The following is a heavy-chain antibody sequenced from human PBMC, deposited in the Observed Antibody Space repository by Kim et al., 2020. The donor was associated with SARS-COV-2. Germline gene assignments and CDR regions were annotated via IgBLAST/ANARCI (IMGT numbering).Heavy chain of an antibody. CDR1: GFTFSSYG. V-gene: IGHV3-33*08. D-gene: IGHD3-10*01. CDR2: IWYDGSNK. Sequence: GGSLRLSCAASGFTFSSYGMHWVRQAPGKGLEWVAVIWYDGSNKYYADSVKGRFTISRDNSKNTLYLQMNSLRAEDTAVYYCARTGLSVYGSGSPPYYYYGMDLWGQGTTVTVSS. CDR3: ARTGLSVYGSGSPPYYYYGMDL. J-gene: IGHJ6*02.